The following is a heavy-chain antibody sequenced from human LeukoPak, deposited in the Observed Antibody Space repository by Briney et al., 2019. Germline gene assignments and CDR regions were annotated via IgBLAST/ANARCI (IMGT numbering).Heavy chain of an antibody. D-gene: IGHD3-22*01. CDR2: IIPILGIA. Sequence: SVKVSCKASGGTFSSYAISWVRQAPGQGLEWMGRIIPILGIANYAQKFQGRVTITADKSTSTAYMELSSLRSEDTAVYYCARDLDYYDSSGYPRGYYYGMDVWGQGTTVTVSS. J-gene: IGHJ6*02. V-gene: IGHV1-69*04. CDR1: GGTFSSYA. CDR3: ARDLDYYDSSGYPRGYYYGMDV.